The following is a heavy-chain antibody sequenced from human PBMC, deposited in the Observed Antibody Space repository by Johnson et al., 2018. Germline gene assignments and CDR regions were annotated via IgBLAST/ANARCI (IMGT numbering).Heavy chain of an antibody. J-gene: IGHJ3*02. CDR2: ISYDGRNK. CDR3: ARAPMTTVTTGADAFDI. CDR1: GFTFSSYG. Sequence: QVQLVQSGGGVVQPGRSLRLSCAASGFTFSSYGMHWVRQAPGKGLEWVAVISYDGRNKYYADSVKGRFTISRDNSKNTLCRKRNSRRAEGTAVYYCARAPMTTVTTGADAFDIWGQGTMVTVAS. D-gene: IGHD4-17*01. V-gene: IGHV3-30*03.